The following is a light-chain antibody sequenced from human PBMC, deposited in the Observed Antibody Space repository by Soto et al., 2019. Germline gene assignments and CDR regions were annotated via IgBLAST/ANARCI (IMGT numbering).Light chain of an antibody. Sequence: EIALTQSPGTLSLSPGERASLSCRASQSVSSGHLAWYQQKPGQAPRLLINHASSRATGVPDRFSGSGSGTDFTLTISRLEPEDFAVYYCQQYGSTPLTFGGGTKVEI. CDR3: QQYGSTPLT. CDR1: QSVSSGH. J-gene: IGKJ4*01. CDR2: HAS. V-gene: IGKV3-20*01.